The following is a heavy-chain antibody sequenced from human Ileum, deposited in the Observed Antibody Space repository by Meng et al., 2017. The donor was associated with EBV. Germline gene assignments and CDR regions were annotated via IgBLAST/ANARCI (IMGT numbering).Heavy chain of an antibody. V-gene: IGHV4-4*02. D-gene: IGHD5-18*01. J-gene: IGHJ4*02. CDR3: ARWAFIYSYGFDH. CDR2: IYHSGGT. CDR1: GASITESNS. Sequence: GQPQGTGPGQGKPSGTLSLTCAVSGASITESNSWSWVRQPPGKGLEWIGEIYHSGGTNYNPSLKSRVTISVDKSKNQISLKLNSVTAADTAVYYCARWAFIYSYGFDHWGQGTLVTVSS.